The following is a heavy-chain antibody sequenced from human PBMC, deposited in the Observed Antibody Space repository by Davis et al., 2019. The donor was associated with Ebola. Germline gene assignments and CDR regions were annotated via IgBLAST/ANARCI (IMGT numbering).Heavy chain of an antibody. V-gene: IGHV3-30-3*01. J-gene: IGHJ4*02. CDR3: ARDETYTGRFG. CDR2: ISFDGTTK. Sequence: GESLKISCAASGFTFSSYALHWVRQAPGKGLEWVGFISFDGTTKYNGDSVKGRFTISRDNSENTVYLQMNSLRPEDTAVYYCARDETYTGRFGWGQGTRVTVSS. CDR1: GFTFSSYA. D-gene: IGHD1-26*01.